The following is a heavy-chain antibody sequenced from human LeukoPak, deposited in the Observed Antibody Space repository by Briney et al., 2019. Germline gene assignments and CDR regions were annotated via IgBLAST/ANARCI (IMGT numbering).Heavy chain of an antibody. D-gene: IGHD2-8*02. V-gene: IGHV3-21*01. Sequence: GGSLRLSCIASGFNFSNSAMHWVRQAPGKGLEWVSSISSTSAYIYYADSVKGRFTISRDNVDNVVYLQMNSLGAEDTAVYYCARVAVSGPTGWFDSWGQGTLVTVSS. J-gene: IGHJ5*01. CDR1: GFNFSNSA. CDR2: ISSTSAYI. CDR3: ARVAVSGPTGWFDS.